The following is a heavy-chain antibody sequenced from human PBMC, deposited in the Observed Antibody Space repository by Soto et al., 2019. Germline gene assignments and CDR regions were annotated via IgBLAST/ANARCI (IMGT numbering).Heavy chain of an antibody. CDR3: ARGHPLGGPMITFGGVIADPYFDY. D-gene: IGHD3-16*02. CDR2: ISAYNGNT. CDR1: GYTFTSYG. J-gene: IGHJ4*02. Sequence: ASVKVSCKASGYTFTSYGISWVRQAPGQGLEWMGWISAYNGNTNYAQKLQGRVTMTTDTSTSTAYMELRSLRSDDTAVYYCARGHPLGGPMITFGGVIADPYFDYWGQGTLVTVSS. V-gene: IGHV1-18*01.